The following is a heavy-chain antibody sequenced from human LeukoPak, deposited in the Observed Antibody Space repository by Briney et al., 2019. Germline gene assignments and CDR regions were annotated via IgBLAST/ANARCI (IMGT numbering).Heavy chain of an antibody. CDR1: GGSFSGYY. V-gene: IGHV4-34*01. D-gene: IGHD3-10*01. CDR2: INHSGST. Sequence: SETLSLTCAVYGGSFSGYYWSWIRQPPGKGLEWIGEINHSGSTNYNPSLKSRVTISVDTSKNQFSLKLSSVTAADTAVYYCARGRYYGSGSDFDYWGQGTPVTVSS. CDR3: ARGRYYGSGSDFDY. J-gene: IGHJ4*02.